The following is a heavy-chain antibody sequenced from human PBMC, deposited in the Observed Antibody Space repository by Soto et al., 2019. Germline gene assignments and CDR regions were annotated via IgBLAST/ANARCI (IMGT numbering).Heavy chain of an antibody. CDR1: GFTFSDYW. CDR3: GRGGYHAYYIVY. V-gene: IGHV3-74*01. Sequence: EVQLVESGGGLVQPGGSLRVSCVASGFTFSDYWMHWVRQVPGKGLMWVSRIKGDGSRIDFADSVKGRFTISRDNAENTVYLQMSSLRAEDAAVYSCGRGGYHAYYIVYWGQGTLVTVSS. D-gene: IGHD3-10*01. CDR2: IKGDGSRI. J-gene: IGHJ4*02.